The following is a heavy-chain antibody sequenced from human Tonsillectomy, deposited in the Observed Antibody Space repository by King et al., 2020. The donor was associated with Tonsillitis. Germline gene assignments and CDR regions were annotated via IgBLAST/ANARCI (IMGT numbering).Heavy chain of an antibody. Sequence: VQLVESGGGVVQPGRSLRLSCAASGFSFATYGMHWVRQTPGKGLEWVAVISYDGSNKYYGDSVKGRFTISRDNSKNILYLEMSSLKPEDTAVYYCAKTIEEGGGYYYYYPMDVWGQGTTVIVSS. CDR2: ISYDGSNK. CDR1: GFSFATYG. CDR3: AKTIEEGGGYYYYYPMDV. D-gene: IGHD6-19*01. J-gene: IGHJ6*02. V-gene: IGHV3-30*18.